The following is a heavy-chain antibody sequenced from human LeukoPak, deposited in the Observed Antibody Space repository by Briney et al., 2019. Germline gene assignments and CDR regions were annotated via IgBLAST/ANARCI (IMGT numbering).Heavy chain of an antibody. D-gene: IGHD4-23*01. CDR2: IYYSGST. V-gene: IGHV4-59*01. Sequence: SETLSLTCTVSGGPISSYYWSWIRQPPGKGLEWIGYIYYSGSTNYNPSLKSRVTISVDTSKNQFSLKLSSVTAADTAVYYCARVYQGPRWFDYYYYMDVWGKGTTVTVSS. J-gene: IGHJ6*03. CDR1: GGPISSYY. CDR3: ARVYQGPRWFDYYYYMDV.